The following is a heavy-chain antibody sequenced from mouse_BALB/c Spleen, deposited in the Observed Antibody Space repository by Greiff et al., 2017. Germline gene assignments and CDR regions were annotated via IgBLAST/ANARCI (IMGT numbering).Heavy chain of an antibody. Sequence: VQVVESGPDLVAPSQSLSITCTVSGFSLTSYGVHWVRQPPGKGLEWLVVIWSDGSTTYNSALKSRLSISKDNSKSQVFLKMNSLQTDDTAMYYCARHGYGSSGGFAYWGQGTLVTVSA. D-gene: IGHD1-1*01. V-gene: IGHV2-6-2*01. CDR3: ARHGYGSSGGFAY. CDR2: IWSDGST. CDR1: GFSLTSYG. J-gene: IGHJ3*01.